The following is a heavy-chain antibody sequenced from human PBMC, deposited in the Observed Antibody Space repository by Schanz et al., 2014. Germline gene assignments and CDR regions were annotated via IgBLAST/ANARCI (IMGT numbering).Heavy chain of an antibody. D-gene: IGHD3-3*01. Sequence: VQLEQSGAEVKKPGASVKVSCKASGYTFSSYGITWVRQAPGQGLEWMGWINGYNGHTLYAQKFQGRVTMTRDTSTSTVYMELSSLRSEDTAVYYCAATTILADWGQGTLVAVSS. J-gene: IGHJ4*02. CDR3: AATTILAD. CDR1: GYTFSSYG. CDR2: INGYNGHT. V-gene: IGHV1-18*01.